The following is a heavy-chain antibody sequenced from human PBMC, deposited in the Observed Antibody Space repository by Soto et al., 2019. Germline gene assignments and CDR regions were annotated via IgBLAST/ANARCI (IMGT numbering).Heavy chain of an antibody. CDR2: IYYSGST. D-gene: IGHD3-10*01. V-gene: IGHV4-59*01. CDR1: GCSISSYY. J-gene: IGHJ4*02. CDR3: ARVLYGDTGSYNFDY. Sequence: SETLSLTCTVSGCSISSYYWSWIRQPPGKGLEWIGYIYYSGSTNYNPSLKSRVTISVDTSNNQFSLELSSVTDAETAVYYCARVLYGDTGSYNFDYGGQGTLVTVSS.